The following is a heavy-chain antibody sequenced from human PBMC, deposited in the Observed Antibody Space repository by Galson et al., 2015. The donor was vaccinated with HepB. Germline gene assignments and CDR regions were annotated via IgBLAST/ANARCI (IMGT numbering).Heavy chain of an antibody. CDR2: IVVGNGNT. CDR3: AAGIVGATTPDFDY. D-gene: IGHD1-26*01. J-gene: IGHJ4*02. V-gene: IGHV1-58*02. Sequence: SVKVSCKASGFTFTSSAMQWVRQARGQRLEWIGWIVVGNGNTNYAQKFQERVTITRDMSTSTAYMELSSLRSEDTAVYYCAAGIVGATTPDFDYWGQGTLVTVSS. CDR1: GFTFTSSA.